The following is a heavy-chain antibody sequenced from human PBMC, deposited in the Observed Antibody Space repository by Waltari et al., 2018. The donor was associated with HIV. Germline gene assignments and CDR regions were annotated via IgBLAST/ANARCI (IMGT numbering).Heavy chain of an antibody. CDR2: IRSSSFNI. D-gene: IGHD3-9*01. V-gene: IGHV3-48*02. CDR3: ARDTLNCYFGLDA. CDR1: GFNFGDYA. Sequence: EVHLVESGGALVQRGGSLSLSCAASGFNFGDYAMTWIRQPPGNRIEWISDIRSSSFNIKYVDSVKGRFTISRDKTKNSLELQMNNLRDEDTAVYYCARDTLNCYFGLDAWGQGTTVTVSS. J-gene: IGHJ6*02.